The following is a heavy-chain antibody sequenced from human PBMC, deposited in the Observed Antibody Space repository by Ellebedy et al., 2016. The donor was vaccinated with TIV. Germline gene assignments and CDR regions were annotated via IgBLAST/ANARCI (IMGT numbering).Heavy chain of an antibody. CDR1: GFTFSSYA. V-gene: IGHV3-30*04. D-gene: IGHD1-14*01. CDR2: ISYDGSNK. Sequence: GESLKISXAASGFTFSSYAMHWVRQAPGKGLEWVAVISYDGSNKYYADSVKGRFTISRDNSKNSLYLQMNSLKTEDTAVYYCARTSSDRGPHYFDYWGQGTLVTVSS. CDR3: ARTSSDRGPHYFDY. J-gene: IGHJ4*02.